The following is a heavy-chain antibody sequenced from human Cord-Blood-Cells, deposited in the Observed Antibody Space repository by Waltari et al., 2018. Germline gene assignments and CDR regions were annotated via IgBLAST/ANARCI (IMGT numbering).Heavy chain of an antibody. D-gene: IGHD1-1*01. J-gene: IGHJ3*02. CDR1: GGHFGSYA. Sequence: QVQLVQSGAEVKKPGSSVKVSCKASGGHFGSYAIRWVRQAPGQGLEWMGGIIPIFGTANYAQKFQGRVTITADESTSTAYMELSSLRSEDTAVYYCAREGAGTHAFDIWGQGTWSPSLQ. CDR2: IIPIFGTA. CDR3: AREGAGTHAFDI. V-gene: IGHV1-69*01.